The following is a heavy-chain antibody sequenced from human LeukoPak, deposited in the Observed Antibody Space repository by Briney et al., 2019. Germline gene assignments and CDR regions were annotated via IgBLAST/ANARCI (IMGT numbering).Heavy chain of an antibody. CDR2: IYHSGST. V-gene: IGHV4-38-2*02. J-gene: IGHJ4*02. CDR1: GYSIISGYY. D-gene: IGHD6-19*01. Sequence: SETLSLTCAVSGYSIISGYYWGWIRQPPGKRLEWIGSIYHSGSTYYNPPLKSRVTISVDTSKNQFSLKLSSVTAADTAVYYCARDGSSGWSRPAGEYYFDYWGQGTLVTVSS. CDR3: ARDGSSGWSRPAGEYYFDY.